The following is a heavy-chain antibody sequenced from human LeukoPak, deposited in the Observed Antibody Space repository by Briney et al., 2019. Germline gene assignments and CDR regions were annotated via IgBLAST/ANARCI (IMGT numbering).Heavy chain of an antibody. Sequence: PGGSLRLSCAASGFTFSSFWMGWVRQAPGKGLEWVASIKFDESEKHHVDSVEGRFTISRDNAKSSLYLQMNSLRAEDTAVYFYPRVTTNGYFEYWGQGTLVTVSS. CDR1: GFTFSSFW. J-gene: IGHJ4*02. D-gene: IGHD1-1*01. CDR3: PRVTTNGYFEY. CDR2: IKFDESEK. V-gene: IGHV3-7*04.